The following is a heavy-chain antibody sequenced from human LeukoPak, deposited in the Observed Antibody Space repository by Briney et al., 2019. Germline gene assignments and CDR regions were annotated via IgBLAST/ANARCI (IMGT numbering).Heavy chain of an antibody. CDR1: GFTFSSYA. CDR3: AKDYPALGYCTSTTCSFFDY. D-gene: IGHD2-2*01. CDR2: ISGSGGST. J-gene: IGHJ4*02. Sequence: GGSLRLSCAASGFTFSSYAMSWVRQAPGKGLEWVSAISGSGGSTYYADSVKGRFTISRDNSKNTLYLQMNSLRAEDTAVYYCAKDYPALGYCTSTTCSFFDYWGQGILVTVSS. V-gene: IGHV3-23*01.